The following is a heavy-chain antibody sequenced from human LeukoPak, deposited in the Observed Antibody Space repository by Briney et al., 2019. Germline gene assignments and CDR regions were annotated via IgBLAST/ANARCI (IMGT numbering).Heavy chain of an antibody. CDR2: IYHSGST. CDR1: AYSISGGYY. Sequence: PSETLSLTCAVSAYSISGGYYWGWIRQPPGKGLEWIGSIYHSGSTYYNPSLKSRVTISLDTSKNHFSLKLSSVTAADTAFYYCARSLKVGAIYSFDYWGRGTLVTVSS. D-gene: IGHD1-26*01. CDR3: ARSLKVGAIYSFDY. J-gene: IGHJ4*02. V-gene: IGHV4-38-2*01.